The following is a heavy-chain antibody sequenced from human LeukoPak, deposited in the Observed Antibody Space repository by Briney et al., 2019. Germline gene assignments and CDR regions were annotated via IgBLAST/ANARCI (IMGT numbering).Heavy chain of an antibody. D-gene: IGHD2-15*01. CDR1: GYTFTSYD. V-gene: IGHV1-8*01. J-gene: IGHJ4*02. CDR2: MNPNSGNT. CDR3: ARGSPIVVVVAGGADGDY. Sequence: ASVKVSCKASGYTFTSYDINWVRQATGQGLEWMGWMNPNSGNTGYAQKFQGRVTMTRNTSISTAYMELSSLRSEDTAVYYCARGSPIVVVVAGGADGDYWGQGTLVTVSS.